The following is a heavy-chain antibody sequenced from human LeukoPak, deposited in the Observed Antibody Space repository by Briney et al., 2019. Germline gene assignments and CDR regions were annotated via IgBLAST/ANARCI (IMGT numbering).Heavy chain of an antibody. D-gene: IGHD6-13*01. V-gene: IGHV4-39*01. Sequence: PSETLSLTCTVSGGSISSSSYYWGWIRQPPGKGLEWIGSIYYSGSTYYNPSLKSRVTISVDTSKNQFSLKLSSVTAADTAVYYCARRGGSSYYNWFDPWGQGTLVTVSS. J-gene: IGHJ5*02. CDR1: GGSISSSSYY. CDR3: ARRGGSSYYNWFDP. CDR2: IYYSGST.